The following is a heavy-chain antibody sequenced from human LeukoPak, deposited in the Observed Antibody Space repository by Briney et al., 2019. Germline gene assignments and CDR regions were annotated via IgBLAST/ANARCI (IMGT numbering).Heavy chain of an antibody. CDR1: GFTFDDYA. Sequence: GGSLRLSCAASGFTFDDYAMHWVRQAAGKGLEWVSGIGTAGDTYYPASVKGRFTISRENAKNSLYLQMNSLSAGDTAVYYCASSPAYSSSWYAIDNWGQGTLVTVSS. D-gene: IGHD6-13*01. CDR3: ASSPAYSSSWYAIDN. J-gene: IGHJ4*02. CDR2: IGTAGDT. V-gene: IGHV3-13*01.